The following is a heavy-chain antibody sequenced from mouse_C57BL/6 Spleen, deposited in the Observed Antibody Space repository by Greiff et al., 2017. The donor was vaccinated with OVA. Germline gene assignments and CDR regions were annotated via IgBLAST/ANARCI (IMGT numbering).Heavy chain of an antibody. CDR3: ARPLYYSSPWFAY. CDR2: INPNNGGT. Sequence: EVQLQQSGPELVKPGASVKISCKASGYTFTDYYMNWVKQSHGKSLEWIGDINPNNGGTSYNQKFKGKATLTVDKYSSTAYMELRSLTSEDSAVYYCARPLYYSSPWFAYWGQGTLVTVSA. CDR1: GYTFTDYY. V-gene: IGHV1-26*01. D-gene: IGHD1-1*01. J-gene: IGHJ3*01.